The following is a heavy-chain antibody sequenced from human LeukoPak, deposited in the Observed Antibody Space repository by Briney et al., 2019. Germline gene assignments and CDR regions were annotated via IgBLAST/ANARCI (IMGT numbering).Heavy chain of an antibody. Sequence: GASVTVSCKASGYTFTDYYMHWVRQAPGQGREWMGWINPNSGGTNYAQKFQGKVTMTTDTSISTAYMEVSRLRSDDTAVYYCARVRIGHQMDKYYYYAMDVWGQGTTVTVSS. CDR2: INPNSGGT. CDR3: ARVRIGHQMDKYYYYAMDV. CDR1: GYTFTDYY. J-gene: IGHJ6*02. V-gene: IGHV1-2*02. D-gene: IGHD1-26*01.